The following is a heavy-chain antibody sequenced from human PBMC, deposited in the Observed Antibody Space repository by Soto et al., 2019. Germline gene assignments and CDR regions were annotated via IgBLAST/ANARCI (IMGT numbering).Heavy chain of an antibody. CDR1: GGSFSGYY. Sequence: SETLSLTCAVYGGSFSGYYWTWIRQPPGTGLERIGEINHSGSTNYNPSLKSRVTISVGTSKNQFSLKLSSVTAADTAVYYCARLNGYCISTNCHGYYGMDVWGQGTTVTVSS. D-gene: IGHD2-2*03. V-gene: IGHV4-34*01. J-gene: IGHJ6*02. CDR3: ARLNGYCISTNCHGYYGMDV. CDR2: INHSGST.